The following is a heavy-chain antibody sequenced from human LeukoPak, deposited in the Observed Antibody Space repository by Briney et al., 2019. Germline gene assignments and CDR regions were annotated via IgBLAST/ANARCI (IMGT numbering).Heavy chain of an antibody. CDR3: AKSICSSTSCRTRYRGV. CDR2: ISGSGGST. CDR1: GFTFSSYA. D-gene: IGHD2-2*01. J-gene: IGHJ6*02. V-gene: IGHV3-23*01. Sequence: GGSLRLSCAASGFTFSSYAMSWVRQAPGKGLEWVSAISGSGGSTYYADSVKGRFTISRDNSKNTLYLQMNSLRAEDTAVYYCAKSICSSTSCRTRYRGVWGQGTTVTVSS.